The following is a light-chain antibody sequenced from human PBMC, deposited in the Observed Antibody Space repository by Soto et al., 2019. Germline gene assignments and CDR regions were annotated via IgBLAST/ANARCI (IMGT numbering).Light chain of an antibody. J-gene: IGKJ2*01. CDR1: QNIRTY. V-gene: IGKV1-39*01. Sequence: DIQMTQSPYSLAASVGDRVSITCRPSQNIRTYLNWYQQKPGRAPRLVIDSASALPSGVPSRFSGSGSGTEFTLTMSGLQPEDFATYYCQQGHSTPYTFGQGTKVDIK. CDR2: SAS. CDR3: QQGHSTPYT.